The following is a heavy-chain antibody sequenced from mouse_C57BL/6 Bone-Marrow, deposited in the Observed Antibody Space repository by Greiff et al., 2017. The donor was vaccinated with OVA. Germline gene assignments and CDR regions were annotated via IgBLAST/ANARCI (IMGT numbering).Heavy chain of an antibody. J-gene: IGHJ1*03. CDR1: GYTFTSYG. V-gene: IGHV1-81*01. D-gene: IGHD1-1*01. CDR2: IYPRSGNT. Sequence: QVQLQQSGAELARPGASVKLSCKASGYTFTSYGISWVKQRTGQGLEWIGEIYPRSGNTYYNEKFKGKATLTADKSSSTAYMELRSLTSEDSAVYFWAEFITTVVGYFDVWGTGTTDTVSS. CDR3: AEFITTVVGYFDV.